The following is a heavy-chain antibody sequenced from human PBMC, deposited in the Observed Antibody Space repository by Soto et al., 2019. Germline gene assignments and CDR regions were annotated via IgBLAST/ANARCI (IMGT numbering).Heavy chain of an antibody. CDR3: VSPTTEIDY. V-gene: IGHV3-33*01. CDR2: IWYDGSNT. J-gene: IGHJ4*02. Sequence: QVQLVESGGGVVQPGRSLRLSCAASGFTFSSYGMHWVRQAPGKGLEWVAVIWYDGSNTYYADSVKGRFTISRDNSKNTLSLQMNSLRVEDTAVYYCVSPTTEIDYWGQGTLVTVSS. CDR1: GFTFSSYG. D-gene: IGHD4-17*01.